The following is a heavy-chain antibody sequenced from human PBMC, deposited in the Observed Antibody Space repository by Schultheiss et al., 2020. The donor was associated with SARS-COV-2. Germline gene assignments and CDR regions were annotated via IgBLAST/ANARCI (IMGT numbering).Heavy chain of an antibody. Sequence: HTLSLTCAISGDSVSSNSAAWNWIRQSPSRGLELLGRTYYRSKWYNDYAVSVKSRITINPDTSKNQFSLQLNSVTPEDTAVYYCARDGYNYGYYYYGMDVWGQGTTVTVSS. CDR2: TYYRSKWYN. J-gene: IGHJ6*02. CDR3: ARDGYNYGYYYYGMDV. D-gene: IGHD5-24*01. V-gene: IGHV6-1*01. CDR1: GDSVSSNSAA.